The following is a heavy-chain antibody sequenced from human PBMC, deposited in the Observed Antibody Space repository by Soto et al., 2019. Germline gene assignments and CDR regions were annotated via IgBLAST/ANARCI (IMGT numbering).Heavy chain of an antibody. CDR1: GYTFTSYA. Sequence: QVQLVQSGAEVKKPGASVKVSCKASGYTFTSYAMHWVRQAPGQRLEWMGWINAGNGNTKYSQKFQGRVTITRDTSAITAYMELSSLRSEYTSVYYCARDLYYYDSSGEGRYYGMDVWGQGTTVTVSS. J-gene: IGHJ6*02. CDR2: INAGNGNT. D-gene: IGHD3-22*01. CDR3: ARDLYYYDSSGEGRYYGMDV. V-gene: IGHV1-3*01.